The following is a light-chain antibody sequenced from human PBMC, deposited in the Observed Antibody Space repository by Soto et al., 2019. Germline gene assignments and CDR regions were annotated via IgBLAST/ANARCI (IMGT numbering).Light chain of an antibody. CDR3: QQYSSLWT. J-gene: IGKJ1*01. CDR2: GAS. V-gene: IGKV3-20*01. CDR1: QSVSSSY. Sequence: EIVLTQSPGTLSLSPGERATLSCRASQSVSSSYLAWSQQNPGQPPRPLIYGASSRATGIPGRLSGSGSGKDFTLTISRLAHEYFAVYYCQQYSSLWTFGQGTKVDIK.